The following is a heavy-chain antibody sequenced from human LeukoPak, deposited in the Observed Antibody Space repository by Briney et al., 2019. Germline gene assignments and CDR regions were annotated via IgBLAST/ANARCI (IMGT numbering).Heavy chain of an antibody. D-gene: IGHD2-2*01. CDR3: AAVVPAGYYYFDY. Sequence: GESLKISCMGSGYSFTSYWIGWVRQMPGKGLEWMGIIYPGDSDTRYSPSFQGQVTISADKSISTAYLQWSSLKASDTAMYYCAAVVPAGYYYFDYWGQGTLVTVSS. CDR2: IYPGDSDT. V-gene: IGHV5-51*01. CDR1: GYSFTSYW. J-gene: IGHJ4*02.